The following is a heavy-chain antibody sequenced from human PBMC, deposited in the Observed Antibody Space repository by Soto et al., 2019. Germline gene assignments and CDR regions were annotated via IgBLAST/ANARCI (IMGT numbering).Heavy chain of an antibody. J-gene: IGHJ5*02. CDR3: ARIGWRVVGDHWFDP. V-gene: IGHV1-18*01. Sequence: ASVKVSCKASGYTFTSYGISWVRQAPGQGLEWMGWISAYNGNTNYAQKLQGRVTMTTDTSTSTAYMELRSLRSDDTAVYYCARIGWRVVGDHWFDPWGQGTLVTVSS. CDR2: ISAYNGNT. CDR1: GYTFTSYG. D-gene: IGHD2-15*01.